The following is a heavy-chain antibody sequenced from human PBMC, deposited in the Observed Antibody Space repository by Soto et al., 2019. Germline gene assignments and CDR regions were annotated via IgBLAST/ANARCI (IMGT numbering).Heavy chain of an antibody. J-gene: IGHJ6*02. CDR3: ARVAPPADV. CDR1: GGSISSSSYY. Sequence: SETLSLTCTVSGGSISSSSYYWGWIRQPPGKGLEWIGSIYYSGSTYYNPSLKSRVTISVDTSRNQFSLKLSSVTAADTAVYYCARVAPPADVWGQGTTVTVSS. CDR2: IYYSGST. D-gene: IGHD2-15*01. V-gene: IGHV4-39*01.